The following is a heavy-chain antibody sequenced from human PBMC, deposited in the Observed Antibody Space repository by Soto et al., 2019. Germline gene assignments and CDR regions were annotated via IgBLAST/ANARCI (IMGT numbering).Heavy chain of an antibody. Sequence: QVQLVQSGAEVKKPGSSVKVSCKASGGTFSSYTISWVRQAPGQGLEWMGRIIPILGIANYAQKFQGRVTITADKYTSTAYMELSSLRSEDTAVYYCAREYYYDSSGYYPQDAFDIWGQGTMVTVSS. CDR2: IIPILGIA. D-gene: IGHD3-22*01. J-gene: IGHJ3*02. CDR1: GGTFSSYT. V-gene: IGHV1-69*08. CDR3: AREYYYDSSGYYPQDAFDI.